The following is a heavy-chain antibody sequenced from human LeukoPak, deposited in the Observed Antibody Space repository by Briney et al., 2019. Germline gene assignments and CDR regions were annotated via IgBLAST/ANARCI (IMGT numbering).Heavy chain of an antibody. V-gene: IGHV3-30*03. Sequence: GESLRLSCAASGFTFSQYSMNWVRQAPGKGLEWVAIISNDGSRKYYAHSVEGRFTISRDNSKNTLYLQMNSLRAEDTAVYYCARVEDSGSYSSLDYWGQGTLVTVSS. J-gene: IGHJ4*02. CDR1: GFTFSQYS. D-gene: IGHD1-26*01. CDR2: ISNDGSRK. CDR3: ARVEDSGSYSSLDY.